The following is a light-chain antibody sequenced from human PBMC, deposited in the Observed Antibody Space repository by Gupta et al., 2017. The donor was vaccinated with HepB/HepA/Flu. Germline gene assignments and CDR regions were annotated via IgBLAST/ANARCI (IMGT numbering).Light chain of an antibody. J-gene: IGLJ3*02. CDR2: DVS. Sequence: SALTQPASVSGSPGQSNTIPCTGTSSHVGGYNYVSWYQQHPGKAPKLMIYDVSNRPSGVSNRFSGSKSGNTASLTISGLQAEDEADYYCSSYTSSSTWVFGGGTKLTVL. CDR3: SSYTSSSTWV. V-gene: IGLV2-14*03. CDR1: SSHVGGYNY.